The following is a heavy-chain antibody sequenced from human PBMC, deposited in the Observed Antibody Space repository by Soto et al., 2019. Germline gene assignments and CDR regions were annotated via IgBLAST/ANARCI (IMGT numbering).Heavy chain of an antibody. V-gene: IGHV3-21*01. CDR2: ISSSSSYI. J-gene: IGHJ6*02. CDR1: GFTFSSYS. D-gene: IGHD3-22*01. Sequence: PGGSLRLSCAASGFTFSSYSMNWVRQAPGRGLEWVSSISSSSSYIYYADSVKGRFTISRDNAKNSLYLQMNSLRAEDTAVYYCARDLGHGGVYYYDSSGYSNHPYYYYGMDVWGQGTTVTVSS. CDR3: ARDLGHGGVYYYDSSGYSNHPYYYYGMDV.